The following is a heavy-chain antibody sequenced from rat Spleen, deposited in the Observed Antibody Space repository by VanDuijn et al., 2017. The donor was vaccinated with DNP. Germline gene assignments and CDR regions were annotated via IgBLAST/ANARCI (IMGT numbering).Heavy chain of an antibody. J-gene: IGHJ2*01. D-gene: IGHD4-3*01. CDR2: IRYDGGGT. CDR1: GFTFNNYW. CDR3: VRWNSGHFDY. V-gene: IGHV5-22*01. Sequence: EVQLVESGGGLVQPGRSLKLSCVASGFTFNNYWMTWIRQAPTKDLEWVAYIRYDGGGTKYADSVKGRFTISRDNAKNTLYLQMNSLRSEDMATYYCVRWNSGHFDYWGKGVMVPVSS.